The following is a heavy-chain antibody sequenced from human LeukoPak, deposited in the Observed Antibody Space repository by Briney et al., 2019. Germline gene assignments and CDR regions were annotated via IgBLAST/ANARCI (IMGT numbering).Heavy chain of an antibody. CDR1: GFTLSSYG. CDR3: AKQEDIWFGELLPVDY. CDR2: ISGSGGST. V-gene: IGHV3-23*01. D-gene: IGHD3-10*01. Sequence: GGSLRLSCAASGFTLSSYGMSWVRQAPGKGLEWVSAISGSGGSTYYADSVKGRFTISRDNSKNTLYLQMNSLRAEDTAVYYCAKQEDIWFGELLPVDYWGQGTLVTVSS. J-gene: IGHJ4*02.